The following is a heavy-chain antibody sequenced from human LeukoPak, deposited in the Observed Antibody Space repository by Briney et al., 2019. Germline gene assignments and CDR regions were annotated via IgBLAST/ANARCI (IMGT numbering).Heavy chain of an antibody. CDR2: IYYSGST. CDR1: GGSISSYY. J-gene: IGHJ4*02. V-gene: IGHV4-59*01. Sequence: SETLSLTCTVSGGSISSYYWSWIRQPPGKGLEWIGYIYYSGSTNYNPSLKSRVTISVDTSKNQFSLKLSSVPAADTAVYYCARGRWGFGYWGQGTLVTVSS. D-gene: IGHD7-27*01. CDR3: ARGRWGFGY.